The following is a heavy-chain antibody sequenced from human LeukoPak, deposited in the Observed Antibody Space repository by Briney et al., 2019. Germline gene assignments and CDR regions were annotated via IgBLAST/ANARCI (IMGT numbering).Heavy chain of an antibody. D-gene: IGHD4-17*01. V-gene: IGHV3-49*04. CDR2: IRSKAYGGTT. CDR1: GFTFGDYA. CDR3: TRATTVTNSDY. J-gene: IGHJ4*02. Sequence: GGSLRLSCTASGFTFGDYAMSWVRQAPGKGLEWVGFIRSKAYGGTTEYAASVKGRFTISRDDSKSIAYLQMNSLKTEDTAVYYCTRATTVTNSDYWGQGTLVTVSS.